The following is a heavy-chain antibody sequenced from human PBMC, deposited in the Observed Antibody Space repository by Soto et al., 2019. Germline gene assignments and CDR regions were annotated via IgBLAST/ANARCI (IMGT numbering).Heavy chain of an antibody. CDR1: RYTFRSSS. D-gene: IGHD3-22*01. J-gene: IGHJ6*01. CDR3: TRHVVGGYYDSSGYSDYYGMDV. V-gene: IGHV3-73*01. Sequence: YXRLSLGSSRYTFRSSSMHLFLQASGKGLEWVGRIRSQANSYATAYAASVKGRFTISRDDSKNTAYLQMNSLKTEDTAVYYCTRHVVGGYYDSSGYSDYYGMDVWGQGTTVTVPS. CDR2: IRSQANSYAT.